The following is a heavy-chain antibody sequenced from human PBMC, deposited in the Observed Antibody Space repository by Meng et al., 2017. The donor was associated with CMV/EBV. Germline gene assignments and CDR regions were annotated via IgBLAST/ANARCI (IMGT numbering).Heavy chain of an antibody. V-gene: IGHV1-46*01. CDR1: GYTFTSYY. Sequence: QVPMVQAGAEVKKPGASGKVSCKASGYTFTSYYMHWVRQAPGQGLEWMGIINPSCGRTSYAQKFQGRVTMTRDTSTSTVYMELSSLRSEDTAVYYCARESGSVGDYWGQGTLVTVSS. CDR3: ARESGSVGDY. J-gene: IGHJ4*02. CDR2: INPSCGRT. D-gene: IGHD1-26*01.